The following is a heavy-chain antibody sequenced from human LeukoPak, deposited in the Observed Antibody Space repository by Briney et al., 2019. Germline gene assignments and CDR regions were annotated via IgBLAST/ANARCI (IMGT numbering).Heavy chain of an antibody. CDR1: GGSISSGGYY. Sequence: SVTLSLTCTVSGGSISSGGYYWSWIRQHPGKGLEWIGYIYYSGSTYYNPSLKSRVTISVDTSKNQFSLKLSSVTAADTALYYCARAPGGCGGTCPFDYWGLGTLVTVSS. J-gene: IGHJ4*02. CDR3: ARAPGGCGGTCPFDY. D-gene: IGHD2-15*01. V-gene: IGHV4-31*03. CDR2: IYYSGST.